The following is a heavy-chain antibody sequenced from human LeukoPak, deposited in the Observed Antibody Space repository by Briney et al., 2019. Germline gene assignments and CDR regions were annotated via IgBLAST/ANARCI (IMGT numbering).Heavy chain of an antibody. Sequence: ASVKVSCKASGYTFTSYAMHWVRQAPGQRLEWMGWINAGNGNTKYSQEFQGRVTITRDTSISTAYMELSRLRSDDTAVYYCASHLSGYDSFDWLFDYWGQGTLVTVSS. CDR1: GYTFTSYA. J-gene: IGHJ4*02. D-gene: IGHD5-12*01. V-gene: IGHV1-3*01. CDR3: ASHLSGYDSFDWLFDY. CDR2: INAGNGNT.